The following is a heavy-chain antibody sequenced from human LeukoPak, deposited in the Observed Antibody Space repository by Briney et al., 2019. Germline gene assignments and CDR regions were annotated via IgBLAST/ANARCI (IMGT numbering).Heavy chain of an antibody. V-gene: IGHV3-66*01. CDR2: IYSGGST. CDR3: ARVLVNSPVWFGDGRAFDI. J-gene: IGHJ3*02. Sequence: PGGSLRLSCAASGFTVSSNYMSWVRQAPGKGLEWVSVIYSGGSTYYADSVKGRFTISRDNSKNTLYLQMNSLRAEDTAVYYCARVLVNSPVWFGDGRAFDIWGQGTMVTVSS. D-gene: IGHD3-10*01. CDR1: GFTVSSNY.